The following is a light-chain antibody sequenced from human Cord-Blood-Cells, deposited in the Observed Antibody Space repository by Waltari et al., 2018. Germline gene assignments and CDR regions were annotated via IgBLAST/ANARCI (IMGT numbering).Light chain of an antibody. V-gene: IGLV1-40*01. CDR3: QSYDSSLSGSSV. CDR1: SSNIRAGYD. Sequence: QSVLTPPPPVSGAPGQRVTIACTGSSSNIRAGYDVHWYQQLPGTAPKLLIYGNSNRPSGVPDRFSGSKSGTSASLAITGLQAEDEADYYCQSYDSSLSGSSVFGTGTKVTVL. CDR2: GNS. J-gene: IGLJ1*01.